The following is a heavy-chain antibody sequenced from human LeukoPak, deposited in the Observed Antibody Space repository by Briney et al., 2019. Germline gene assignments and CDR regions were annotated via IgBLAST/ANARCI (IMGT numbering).Heavy chain of an antibody. CDR3: AKTPGGAAGNRVFDH. Sequence: PGGSLRVSCAASGFTFSSHAMSWVRQAPGKGLEGVSAISGRGDGIYYTDSVKGRFTMSRDNSKDTQYLQMNSLRADDTAVYYCAKTPGGAAGNRVFDHWGQGALVTVSS. D-gene: IGHD6-13*01. CDR2: ISGRGDGI. J-gene: IGHJ4*02. CDR1: GFTFSSHA. V-gene: IGHV3-23*01.